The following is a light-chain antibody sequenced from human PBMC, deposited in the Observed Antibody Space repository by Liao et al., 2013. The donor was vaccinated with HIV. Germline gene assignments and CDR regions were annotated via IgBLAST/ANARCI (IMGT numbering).Light chain of an antibody. CDR3: QAWDSSTGV. Sequence: SYELTQPPSVSVSPGQTASITCSGGKLGNKYACWYQQKPGQSPVLVIYQDSKWPSGIPERFSGSNSGNSATLTISGTQAMDEADYYCQAWDSSTGVFGTGTKVIVL. CDR2: QDS. CDR1: KLGNKY. J-gene: IGLJ1*01. V-gene: IGLV3-1*01.